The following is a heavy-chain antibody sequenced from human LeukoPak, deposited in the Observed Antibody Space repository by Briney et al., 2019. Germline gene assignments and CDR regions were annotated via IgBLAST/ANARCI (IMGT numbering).Heavy chain of an antibody. V-gene: IGHV4-39*01. D-gene: IGHD6-13*01. J-gene: IGHJ5*02. CDR1: GGSISSSSYY. CDR2: IYYSGST. Sequence: KPSETLSLTCTVSGGSISSSSYYWDWIRQPPGKGLEWIGSIYYSGSTYYNPSLKSRVTISVDTSKNQFSLKLSSVTAADTAVYYCARRGQLARNKLGWFDPWGQGTLVTVSS. CDR3: ARRGQLARNKLGWFDP.